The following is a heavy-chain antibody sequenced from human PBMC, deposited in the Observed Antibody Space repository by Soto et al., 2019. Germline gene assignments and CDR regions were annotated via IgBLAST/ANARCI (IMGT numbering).Heavy chain of an antibody. V-gene: IGHV3-30-3*01. CDR1: GFTFSSYA. CDR2: ISYDGSNK. Sequence: QVQLVESGGGVVQPGRSLRLSCAASGFTFSSYAMHWVRQAPGKGLEWVAVISYDGSNKYYADSVKGRFTISRDNSKNXXYXQXTSLRAEDTAVYYCARDPTYYDSSGYQYYYYYGMDVWGQGTTVTVSS. CDR3: ARDPTYYDSSGYQYYYYYGMDV. J-gene: IGHJ6*02. D-gene: IGHD3-22*01.